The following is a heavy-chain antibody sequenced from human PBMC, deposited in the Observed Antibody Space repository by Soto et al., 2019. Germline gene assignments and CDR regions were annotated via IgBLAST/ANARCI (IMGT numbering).Heavy chain of an antibody. V-gene: IGHV1-69*02. CDR2: IIPILGIA. J-gene: IGHJ5*02. CDR1: GGTFSSYT. Sequence: QVQLVQSGAEVKKPGSSVKVSCKASGGTFSSYTISWVRQAPGQGLEWMGRIIPILGIANHAQKFQGRVTITADKSTSTAYMELSSLRSEDTAVYYCARGGYSYGLNWFDPWGQGTLVTVSS. CDR3: ARGGYSYGLNWFDP. D-gene: IGHD5-18*01.